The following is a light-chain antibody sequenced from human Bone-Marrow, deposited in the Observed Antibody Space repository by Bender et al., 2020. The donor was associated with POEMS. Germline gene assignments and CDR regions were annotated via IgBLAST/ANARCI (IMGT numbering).Light chain of an antibody. CDR2: EGN. Sequence: QSALTQPASVSGSPGRSITISCTGTSNDIGTYSLVSWYQQRPGKAPRLMIYEGNKRPSGVSNRFSGSKSGNTASLTVSGLQAEDEADYYCSSYAGRNTVVFGGGTKLTVL. V-gene: IGLV2-14*02. J-gene: IGLJ2*01. CDR1: SNDIGTYSL. CDR3: SSYAGRNTVV.